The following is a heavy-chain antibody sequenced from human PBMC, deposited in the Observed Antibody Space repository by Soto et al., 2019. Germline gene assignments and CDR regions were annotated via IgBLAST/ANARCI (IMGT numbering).Heavy chain of an antibody. J-gene: IGHJ4*02. Sequence: QLQLQESGPGLVKPSETLSLTCTVSGGSISSSSYYWGWIRQPPGKGLEWIGSIYYSGSTYYNPFLKRRVTLSVDTAQNQCSLKLSSVTAADKAGYYCATPWGPWGQGTLVTVSS. D-gene: IGHD3-16*01. CDR1: GGSISSSSYY. V-gene: IGHV4-39*01. CDR3: ATPWGP. CDR2: IYYSGST.